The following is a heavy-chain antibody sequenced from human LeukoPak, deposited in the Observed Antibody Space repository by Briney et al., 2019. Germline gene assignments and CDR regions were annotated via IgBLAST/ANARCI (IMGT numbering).Heavy chain of an antibody. D-gene: IGHD6-13*01. Sequence: ASVKVSCKASGYTFTSYDINWVRQATGQGLEWMGWMNPNSGNTGYAQKFQGRVTITRNTSISTAYMELSSLRSEDTAVYYCARNMPSSSWYKYYYYYYMDVWGKGTTVTVSS. J-gene: IGHJ6*03. V-gene: IGHV1-8*03. CDR3: ARNMPSSSWYKYYYYYYMDV. CDR2: MNPNSGNT. CDR1: GYTFTSYD.